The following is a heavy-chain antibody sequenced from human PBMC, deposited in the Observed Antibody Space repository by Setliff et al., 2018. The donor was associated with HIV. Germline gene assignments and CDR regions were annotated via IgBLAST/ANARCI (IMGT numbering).Heavy chain of an antibody. V-gene: IGHV1-18*04. CDR1: GYTFPSYG. CDR3: ARDNYDDYSRVQMDV. Sequence: ASVKVSCKASGYTFPSYGISWVRQAPGQGLEWMGWISTYKGNTKYEQKFQGRVTMTTDTSTSTAYMELRSLRSDDTAIYYCARDNYDDYSRVQMDVWGKGTTVTVSS. J-gene: IGHJ6*04. D-gene: IGHD4-17*01. CDR2: ISTYKGNT.